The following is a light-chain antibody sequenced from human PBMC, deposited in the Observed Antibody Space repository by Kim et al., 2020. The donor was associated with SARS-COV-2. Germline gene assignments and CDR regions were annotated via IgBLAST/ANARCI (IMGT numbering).Light chain of an antibody. CDR2: GAF. V-gene: IGKV3-15*01. CDR1: QTVSRN. Sequence: VSPGERAALACRASQTVSRNLAWYQQRPGQAPRLLIYGAFTRATGVPARFSGSGSGTEFTLTVSSLQSEDFAVYFCQQYLRWPLTFGGGTKVDIK. J-gene: IGKJ4*01. CDR3: QQYLRWPLT.